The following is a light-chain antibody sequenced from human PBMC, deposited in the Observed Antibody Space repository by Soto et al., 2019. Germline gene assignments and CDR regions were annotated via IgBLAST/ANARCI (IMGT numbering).Light chain of an antibody. V-gene: IGKV4-1*01. J-gene: IGKJ2*01. CDR2: WAS. Sequence: DIVMTQSPDSLAVSLGERATINCKSSQSVLYSSNNKNYLAWYQQKPGQPPKLLIYWASTRGSGVPDRFSGSGSGTDFTLTISSLQAEDVAVYYCQQYYRSRRTFGQGTKLEIK. CDR1: QSVLYSSNNKNY. CDR3: QQYYRSRRT.